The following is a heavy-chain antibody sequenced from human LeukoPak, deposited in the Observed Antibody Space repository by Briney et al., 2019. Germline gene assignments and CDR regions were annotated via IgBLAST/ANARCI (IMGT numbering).Heavy chain of an antibody. CDR3: ATWSNAWEFDY. CDR2: INEDGSDK. V-gene: IGHV3-7*05. J-gene: IGHJ4*02. Sequence: GGSLTLSCAPSGFTFSSSWMTWVRQAPGKGLEWVAHINEDGSDKYYVDSVTGRFSISRDNTKNSLYLQMSSLRAEDTAVYYCATWSNAWEFDYWGQGTLVSVSS. D-gene: IGHD1-26*01. CDR1: GFTFSSSW.